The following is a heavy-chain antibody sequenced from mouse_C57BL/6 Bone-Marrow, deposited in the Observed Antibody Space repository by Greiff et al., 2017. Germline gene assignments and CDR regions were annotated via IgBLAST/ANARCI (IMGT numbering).Heavy chain of an antibody. CDR3: ARSIPFAY. D-gene: IGHD2-10*02. CDR2: LSPRDGST. CDR1: GYTFPSYD. J-gene: IGHJ3*01. V-gene: IGHV1-85*01. Sequence: VHLVESGPALVKPGASVKLSCTASGYTFPSYDINWVKQRPGQGLEWIGWLSPRDGSTKYNEKFKGKATLTVDTSSSTAYMDLHSLTSEDSAVYFCARSIPFAYWGQGTLVTVSA.